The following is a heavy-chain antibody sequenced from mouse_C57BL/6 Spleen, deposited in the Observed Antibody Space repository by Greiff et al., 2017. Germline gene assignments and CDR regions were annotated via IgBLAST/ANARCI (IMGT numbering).Heavy chain of an antibody. CDR1: GYAFSSYW. J-gene: IGHJ1*03. D-gene: IGHD1-1*01. CDR3: ASSYYGSSFYWYFDV. V-gene: IGHV1-80*01. CDR2: IYPGDGDT. Sequence: VQLQQSGAELVKPGASVKISCKASGYAFSSYWMNWVKQRPGKGLEWIGQIYPGDGDTNYNGKFKGKATLTADKSSSTAYMQLSSLTSEDSAVYFCASSYYGSSFYWYFDVWGKGTTVTVSS.